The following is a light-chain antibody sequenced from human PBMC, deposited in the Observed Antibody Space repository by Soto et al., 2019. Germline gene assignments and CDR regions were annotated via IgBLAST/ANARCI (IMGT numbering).Light chain of an antibody. Sequence: DIQLTQSPSLLSASIGDRVTITCRASHDISTFLAWYQQKPGKAPKLLNYEASTLQSGVPSRFSGSGSGTEFTLTISGLLPEDFAAYHCQQLYTLPFTFGQGTRL. V-gene: IGKV1-9*01. CDR3: QQLYTLPFT. J-gene: IGKJ5*01. CDR1: HDISTF. CDR2: EAS.